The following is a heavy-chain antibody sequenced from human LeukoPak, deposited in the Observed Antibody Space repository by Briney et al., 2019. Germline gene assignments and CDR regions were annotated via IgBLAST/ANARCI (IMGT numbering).Heavy chain of an antibody. CDR3: ARVKVRGVIYFDY. D-gene: IGHD3-10*01. Sequence: PSETLSLTCAVYGASFSGYYWSWIRQPPGKGLEWIGEIDHSGSTNHNPSLKSRVTISVDTSKNQFSLKLSSVTAADTAVYYCARVKVRGVIYFDYWGQGTLVTVSS. CDR1: GASFSGYY. V-gene: IGHV4-34*01. CDR2: IDHSGST. J-gene: IGHJ4*02.